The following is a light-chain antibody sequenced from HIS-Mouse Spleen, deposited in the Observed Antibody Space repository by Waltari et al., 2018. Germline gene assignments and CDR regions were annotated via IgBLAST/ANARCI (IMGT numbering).Light chain of an antibody. CDR3: AAWDDSLSGHVV. CDR1: SSNIGSNY. J-gene: IGLJ2*01. CDR2: RNN. Sequence: QSVLTQPPSASGTPGQRVTISCSGSSSNIGSNYVYWYQQLPGTAPKLLIYRNNQRPSGVPARCSGSKSGTSASLAISGLRSEDEADYYCAAWDDSLSGHVVFGGGTKLTVL. V-gene: IGLV1-47*01.